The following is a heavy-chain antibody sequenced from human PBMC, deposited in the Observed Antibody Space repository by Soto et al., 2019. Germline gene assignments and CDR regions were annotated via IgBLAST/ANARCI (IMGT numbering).Heavy chain of an antibody. Sequence: EVQLLESGGGLVQPGGSLRLSCAASGFTFSSYAMSWVRQAPGKGLEWVSAISGSGGSTYYADSVKGRFTISRDNSKNTLYLQMNSLRAEDTAVYYCAPPGSEWFGEPPHCLDPWGQGTLVTVSS. D-gene: IGHD3-10*01. V-gene: IGHV3-23*01. CDR3: APPGSEWFGEPPHCLDP. CDR2: ISGSGGST. CDR1: GFTFSSYA. J-gene: IGHJ5*02.